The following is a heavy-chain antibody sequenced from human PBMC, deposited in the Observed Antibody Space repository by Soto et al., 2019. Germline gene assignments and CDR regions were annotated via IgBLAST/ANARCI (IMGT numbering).Heavy chain of an antibody. J-gene: IGHJ5*02. V-gene: IGHV1-69*01. CDR3: ASTPTVDYNPGDWFDP. D-gene: IGHD4-4*01. Sequence: QVQLVQSGAEVKKPGSSVKVSCKASGGTFSSYAISWVRQAPGQGLEWMGGIIPIFGTANYAQKFQGRVTITADESTSTAYMELSSLRSEDTAVYYCASTPTVDYNPGDWFDPWAREPWSPSPQ. CDR2: IIPIFGTA. CDR1: GGTFSSYA.